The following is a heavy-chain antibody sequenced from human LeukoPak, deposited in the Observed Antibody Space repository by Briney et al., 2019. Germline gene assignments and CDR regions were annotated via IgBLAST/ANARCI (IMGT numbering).Heavy chain of an antibody. Sequence: GGSLRLSCTASGFAFDEHGMSWVRQVPGKGLEWVSGINWSGGSTGYADPLRGRFTIFRDNAKNSLYLQMDSLRAEDTALYYCARAPITSPFYFDYWGRGTLVTVSS. CDR2: INWSGGST. J-gene: IGHJ4*02. CDR1: GFAFDEHG. V-gene: IGHV3-20*04. D-gene: IGHD2-2*01. CDR3: ARAPITSPFYFDY.